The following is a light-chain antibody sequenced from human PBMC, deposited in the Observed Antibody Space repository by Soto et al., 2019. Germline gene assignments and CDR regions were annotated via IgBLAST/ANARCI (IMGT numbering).Light chain of an antibody. CDR2: DAS. Sequence: DIVLTQSPVTLSLYPGERATLSRRASQSVSGYLVWYQQKPGQAPRLLIYDASTRAAGIPARFIGSGSGTDFTLTISSLEPEDSAVYYCQQHLGRHTFGQGTKVDIK. CDR1: QSVSGY. CDR3: QQHLGRHT. J-gene: IGKJ1*01. V-gene: IGKV3-11*01.